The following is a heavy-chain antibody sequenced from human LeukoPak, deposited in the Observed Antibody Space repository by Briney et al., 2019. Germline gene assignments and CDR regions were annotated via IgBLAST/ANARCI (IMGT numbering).Heavy chain of an antibody. Sequence: SETLSLTCAVYGGSFSGYYWSWISQPPGKGLEWIGEINHSGSTNYNPSLKSRVTISVDTSKNQFSLKLSSVTAADTAVYYCRVNYDSSGYEDCWGQGTLVTVSS. V-gene: IGHV4-34*01. D-gene: IGHD3-22*01. CDR3: RVNYDSSGYEDC. J-gene: IGHJ4*02. CDR2: INHSGST. CDR1: GGSFSGYY.